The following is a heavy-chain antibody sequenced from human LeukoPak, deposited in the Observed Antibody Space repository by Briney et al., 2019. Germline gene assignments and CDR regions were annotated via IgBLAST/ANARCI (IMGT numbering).Heavy chain of an antibody. CDR2: ISSSSVTI. V-gene: IGHV3-48*01. D-gene: IGHD4-23*01. J-gene: IGHJ4*02. CDR1: GFTFSSYS. Sequence: PGGSLRLSCAASGFTFSSYSTNWVRQAPGKGLEWVSYISSSSVTIYYADSVKGRFTISRDNAKNSLYLQMNSLRAEDTAVYYCARDPRSTVVTPSPYFDYWGQGTLVTVSS. CDR3: ARDPRSTVVTPSPYFDY.